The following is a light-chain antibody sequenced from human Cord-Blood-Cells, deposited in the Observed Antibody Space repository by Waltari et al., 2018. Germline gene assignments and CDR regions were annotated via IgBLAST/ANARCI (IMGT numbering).Light chain of an antibody. Sequence: QSALTQPASVSGSPGQSITISCTGTSSDVGSYNLVSWYQQHPGKTPKRRIYEVSKRPSGVSNRCSGSKSGNTAALTIAGLQAEDEADYYCCSYAGSSTFLVFGGGTKLTVL. V-gene: IGLV2-23*02. CDR3: CSYAGSSTFLV. CDR2: EVS. J-gene: IGLJ2*01. CDR1: SSDVGSYNL.